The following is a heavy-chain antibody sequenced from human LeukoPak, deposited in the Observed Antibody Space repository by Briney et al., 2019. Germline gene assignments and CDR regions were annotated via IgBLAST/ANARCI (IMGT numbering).Heavy chain of an antibody. J-gene: IGHJ4*02. CDR1: GYSISSGYY. D-gene: IGHD3-10*01. Sequence: KPSETLSLTCTVSGYSISSGYYWGWIRQPPGKGLEWIGSIYHSGSTYYNPSLKSRVTISVDTSKNQFSLKLTSVTAADTAVYYCATNLYGSGNYFAYWGQGTLVTVSS. V-gene: IGHV4-38-2*02. CDR3: ATNLYGSGNYFAY. CDR2: IYHSGST.